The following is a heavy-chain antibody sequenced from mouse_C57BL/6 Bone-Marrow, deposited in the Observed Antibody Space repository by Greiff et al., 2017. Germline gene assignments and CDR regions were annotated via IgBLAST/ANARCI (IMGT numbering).Heavy chain of an antibody. CDR3: TSGGAFDGYCLFDD. CDR1: GFNIKDYY. J-gene: IGHJ2*01. V-gene: IGHV14-1*01. D-gene: IGHD2-3*01. CDR2: IDPEDGDT. Sequence: VQLKESGAELVRPGASVKLSCTASGFNIKDYYMHWVKQRPDQGLEWIGRIDPEDGDTEYAPKFQGKATMTADTSSNPAYLQLSSLTSEDTAAYYCTSGGAFDGYCLFDDWGQGTTLTVSS.